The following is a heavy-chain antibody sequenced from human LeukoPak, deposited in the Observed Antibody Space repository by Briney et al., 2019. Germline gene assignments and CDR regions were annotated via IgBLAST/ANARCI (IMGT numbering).Heavy chain of an antibody. CDR3: VGGIGWQPDY. J-gene: IGHJ4*02. CDR2: IRQDGREK. V-gene: IGHV3-7*03. D-gene: IGHD6-19*01. Sequence: QAGGSLRLSCAASPGITFSDYWMNWVRQAPGKGLEGVAIIRQDGREKLYLDSVKGRFTISRDNAKSSVYLQINSLRAEDTAVYYCVGGIGWQPDYWGQGTLVTVSS. CDR1: PGITFSDYW.